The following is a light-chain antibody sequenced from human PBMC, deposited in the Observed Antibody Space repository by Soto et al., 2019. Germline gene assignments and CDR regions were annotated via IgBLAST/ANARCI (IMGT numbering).Light chain of an antibody. Sequence: DIQMTQSPSTLSASVGDRVTITFRGSQSINNWLAWYQQKPGKAPKFLIYDASNLESGVPSRFSGSGSGTEFTLTISSLQPDDFATYYCQQYNSYSPWTFGQGTKVDIK. V-gene: IGKV1-5*01. CDR2: DAS. CDR3: QQYNSYSPWT. CDR1: QSINNW. J-gene: IGKJ1*01.